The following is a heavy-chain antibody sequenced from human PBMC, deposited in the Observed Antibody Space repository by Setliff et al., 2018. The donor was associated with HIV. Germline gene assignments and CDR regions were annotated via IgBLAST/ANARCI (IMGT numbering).Heavy chain of an antibody. J-gene: IGHJ6*03. CDR2: IYTSGST. V-gene: IGHV4-61*02. D-gene: IGHD3-22*01. Sequence: PSETLSLTCTVSSGSISSGSYYWSWIRQPAGKGLEWIGRIYTSGSTNYNPSLKSRVTISVDTSKNQFSLKLRSVTAADTAVYYCARETYYYDNPQYYYYMDVWGKGTTVTVSS. CDR1: SGSISSGSYY. CDR3: ARETYYYDNPQYYYYMDV.